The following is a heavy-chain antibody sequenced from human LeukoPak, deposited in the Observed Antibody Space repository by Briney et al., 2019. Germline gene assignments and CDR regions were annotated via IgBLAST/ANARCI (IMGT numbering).Heavy chain of an antibody. CDR3: ASTYSSGED. V-gene: IGHV4-30-2*01. J-gene: IGHJ4*02. Sequence: SETLSLTCAVSGGSISSGGYSWSWIRQPPGKGLEWIGYIYHSGSTYYNPSLKSRVTISVDTSKNQFSLKLSSVTAADTAVYYCASTYSSGEDWGQGTLVTVSS. CDR1: GGSISSGGYS. D-gene: IGHD6-19*01. CDR2: IYHSGST.